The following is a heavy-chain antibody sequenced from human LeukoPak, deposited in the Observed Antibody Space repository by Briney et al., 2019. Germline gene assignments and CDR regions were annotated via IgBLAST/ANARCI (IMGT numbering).Heavy chain of an antibody. CDR3: ARDSRRELLHAFDI. D-gene: IGHD1-26*01. CDR2: IDYSAST. Sequence: SETLSLTCTVSGGSISTYYWSWIRQPPGKGLQWIAYIDYSASTNYNPSLKSRVTISVDTSKNQFSLKLSSVTAADTAVYFCARDSRRELLHAFDIWGQGTMVTVSS. CDR1: GGSISTYY. J-gene: IGHJ3*02. V-gene: IGHV4-59*01.